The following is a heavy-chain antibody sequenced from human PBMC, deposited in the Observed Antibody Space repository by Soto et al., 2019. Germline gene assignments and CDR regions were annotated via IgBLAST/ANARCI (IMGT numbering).Heavy chain of an antibody. CDR2: ISYDGSNK. CDR1: GFTFSSYG. Sequence: PVWSLRLSCAASGFTFSSYGMHWVRQAPGKGLEWVAVISYDGSNKYYADSVKGRFTISRDNSKNTLYLQMNSLRAEDTAVYYCAKYYYESSVPIDYWGQGTLVTVSS. J-gene: IGHJ4*02. V-gene: IGHV3-30*18. CDR3: AKYYYESSVPIDY. D-gene: IGHD3-22*01.